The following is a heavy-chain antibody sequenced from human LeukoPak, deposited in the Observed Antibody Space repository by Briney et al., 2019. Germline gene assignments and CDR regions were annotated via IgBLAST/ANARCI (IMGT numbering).Heavy chain of an antibody. CDR2: ISWNSGSI. CDR1: GFTFDDYA. V-gene: IGHV3-9*01. J-gene: IGHJ4*02. Sequence: GGSLRLSCAASGFTFDDYAMHWVRQAPGKGLEWVSGISWNSGSIGYADSVKGRFTISRGNAKNSLYLQMNSLRAEDTALYYCAKEREPIAAAGRSLDYWGQGTLVTVSS. CDR3: AKEREPIAAAGRSLDY. D-gene: IGHD6-13*01.